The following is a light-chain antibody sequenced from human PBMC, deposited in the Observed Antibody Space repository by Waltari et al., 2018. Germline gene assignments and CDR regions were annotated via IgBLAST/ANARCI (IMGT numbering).Light chain of an antibody. J-gene: IGKJ2*01. V-gene: IGKV1-39*01. CDR1: QSISFY. CDR3: QQSYSNPHT. CDR2: AAS. Sequence: DIQMTQSPSSLSASVGDRVTITCRASQSISFYLNWYQQKPGKAPKLLIYAASSLQSGVPSRFSGSGSGTDFTLTISSLQPEDFATYSCQQSYSNPHTFGQGTKLEIK.